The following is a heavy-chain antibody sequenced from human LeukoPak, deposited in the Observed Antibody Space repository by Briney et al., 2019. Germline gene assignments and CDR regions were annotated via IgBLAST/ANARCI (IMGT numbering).Heavy chain of an antibody. V-gene: IGHV4-59*01. CDR1: GGSISSYY. D-gene: IGHD5-12*01. Sequence: SETLSPTCTVSGGSISSYYWSWIRQPPGKGLEWIGYIYYSGSTNYNPSLKSRVTISVDTSKNQFSLKLSSVTAADTAVYYCARSGYSGYDPFDYWGQGTLVTVSS. CDR3: ARSGYSGYDPFDY. J-gene: IGHJ4*02. CDR2: IYYSGST.